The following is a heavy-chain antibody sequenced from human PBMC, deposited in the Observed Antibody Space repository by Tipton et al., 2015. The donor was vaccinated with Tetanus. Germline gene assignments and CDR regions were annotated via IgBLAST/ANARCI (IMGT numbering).Heavy chain of an antibody. CDR1: GFTFSSYA. CDR3: AKDWTYDSSGYDLDY. V-gene: IGHV3-23*01. J-gene: IGHJ4*02. D-gene: IGHD3-22*01. Sequence: AASGFTFSSYAMSWVRQAPGKGLEWVSAISGSGGSTYYADSVKGRFTISRDNSKNTLYLQMNSLRAEDTAVYYRAKDWTYDSSGYDLDYWGQGTLVTVSS. CDR2: ISGSGGST.